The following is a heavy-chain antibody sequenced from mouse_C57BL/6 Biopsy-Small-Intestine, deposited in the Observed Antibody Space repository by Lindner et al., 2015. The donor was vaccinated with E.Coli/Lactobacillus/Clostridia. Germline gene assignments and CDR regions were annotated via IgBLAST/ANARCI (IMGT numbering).Heavy chain of an antibody. V-gene: IGHV1-81*01. CDR2: IYPRSGNT. D-gene: IGHD1-1*01. CDR1: GYTFTSYG. Sequence: LQESGAELARPGASVKPSCKASGYTFTSYGISWVKQRTGQGLEWIGEIYPRSGNTYYNEKFKGKATLTADKSSSTAYMELRSLTSEDSAVYFCARYYYGSSYFDYWGQGTTLTVSS. CDR3: ARYYYGSSYFDY. J-gene: IGHJ2*01.